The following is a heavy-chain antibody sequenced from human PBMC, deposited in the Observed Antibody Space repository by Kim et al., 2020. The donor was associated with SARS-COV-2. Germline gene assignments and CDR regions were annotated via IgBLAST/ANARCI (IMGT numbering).Heavy chain of an antibody. CDR2: IWYDGTEK. V-gene: IGHV3-33*01. CDR3: ARGNIVGCITTTDF. CDR1: GFNFDAYG. Sequence: GGSLRLSCAASGFNFDAYGMHWVRQAPGKGLESVATIWYDGTEKYYADSVRGRFTISRDNFKNILYLEMNSLRADDTAVYYCARGNIVGCITTTDFWGRGALVIVSS. D-gene: IGHD1-26*01. J-gene: IGHJ4*02.